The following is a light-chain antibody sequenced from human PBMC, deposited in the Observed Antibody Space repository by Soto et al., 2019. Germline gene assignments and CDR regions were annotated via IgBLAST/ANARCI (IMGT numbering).Light chain of an antibody. CDR3: CSYAGSYTSYV. V-gene: IGLV2-11*01. CDR1: SSDVDGYNY. J-gene: IGLJ1*01. Sequence: QSVLTQPRSVSASPGQSVTISCTGTSSDVDGYNYVSWYQQHPGKAPKLMIYGVSERPSGVPDRFSGSKSGNTASLTISGLQAEDEADYYCCSYAGSYTSYVFGTGRKVTVL. CDR2: GVS.